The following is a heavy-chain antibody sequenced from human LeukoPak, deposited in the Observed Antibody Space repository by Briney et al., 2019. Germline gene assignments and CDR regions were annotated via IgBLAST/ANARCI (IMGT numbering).Heavy chain of an antibody. D-gene: IGHD2-21*02. CDR1: GGSFSGYY. CDR2: INHSGGT. CDR3: ARPGDTNWFDP. Sequence: SETLSLTCAVYGGSFSGYYWSWIRQPPGKGLEWIGEINHSGGTNYNPSLKSRVTMSVDTSKNQFSLKLSSVTAADTAVYYCARPGDTNWFDPWGQGTLVTVSS. V-gene: IGHV4-34*01. J-gene: IGHJ5*02.